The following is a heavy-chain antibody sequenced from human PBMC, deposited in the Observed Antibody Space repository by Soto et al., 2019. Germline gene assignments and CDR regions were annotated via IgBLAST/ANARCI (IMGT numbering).Heavy chain of an antibody. CDR1: GFTFSMYW. D-gene: IGHD3-10*01. Sequence: EVQLVESGGDLFQPGGSLRLSCTASGFTFSMYWMHWVRQVPGKGPEWVSRISDDGSRADYADSVKGRFTISRDNAKNTLYLEMHVLRADDTAVYYCTRGPRPSSVGTGAFWGQGTPVTVSS. J-gene: IGHJ4*02. CDR3: TRGPRPSSVGTGAF. CDR2: ISDDGSRA. V-gene: IGHV3-74*01.